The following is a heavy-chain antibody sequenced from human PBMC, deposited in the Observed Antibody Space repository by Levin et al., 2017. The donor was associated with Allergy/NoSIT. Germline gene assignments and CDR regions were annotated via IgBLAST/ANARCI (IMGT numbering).Heavy chain of an antibody. CDR3: ARWAGASSG. J-gene: IGHJ4*02. V-gene: IGHV4-59*01. CDR1: GGSISSYY. D-gene: IGHD6-19*01. Sequence: SQTLSLTCTVSGGSISSYYWSWIRQPPGKGLEWIGYIYYSGSTNYNPSLKSRVTISVDTSKNQFSLKLSSVTAADTAVYYCARWAGASSGWGQGTLVTVSS. CDR2: IYYSGST.